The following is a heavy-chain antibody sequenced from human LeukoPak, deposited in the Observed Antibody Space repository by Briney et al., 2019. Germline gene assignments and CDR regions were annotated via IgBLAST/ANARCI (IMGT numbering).Heavy chain of an antibody. CDR3: ARDRAGDFWSGGYYYYYGMDV. Sequence: GGSLRLSCAASGFTFSSYAMHWVRQAPGKGLEWVAVILYDGSNKYYADSVKGRFTISRDNSKNTLYLQMNSLRAEDTAVYYCARDRAGDFWSGGYYYYYGMDVWGQGTTVTVSS. CDR2: ILYDGSNK. J-gene: IGHJ6*02. CDR1: GFTFSSYA. D-gene: IGHD3-3*01. V-gene: IGHV3-30-3*01.